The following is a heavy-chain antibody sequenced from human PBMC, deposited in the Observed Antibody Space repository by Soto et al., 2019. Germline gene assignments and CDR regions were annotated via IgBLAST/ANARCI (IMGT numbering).Heavy chain of an antibody. J-gene: IGHJ3*02. D-gene: IGHD3-3*01. CDR1: GGSISSSSYY. CDR2: IYYSGST. CDR3: ASPSSPPLLRFLEWPIGLAAFDI. Sequence: QLQLQESGPGLVKPSETLSLTCTVSGGSISSSSYYWGWIRQPPGKGLEWIGSIYYSGSTYYNPSLKSRVTISVDTSKNQFSLKLSSVTAADTAVYYCASPSSPPLLRFLEWPIGLAAFDIWGQGTMVTVSS. V-gene: IGHV4-39*01.